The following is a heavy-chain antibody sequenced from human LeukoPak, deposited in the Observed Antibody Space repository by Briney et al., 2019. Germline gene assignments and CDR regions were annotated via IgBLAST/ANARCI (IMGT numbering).Heavy chain of an antibody. Sequence: GGSLRLSCAASGFTFSDFWMSWVRQAPGKGLECVASTNEAGGDKLYVDSVKGRFTISRDNSKSSLSLQMNSLTAEDTAIYYCAIATTGRGAFGSWGQGTLVSVSS. CDR2: TNEAGGDK. CDR3: AIATTGRGAFGS. D-gene: IGHD1-1*01. V-gene: IGHV3-7*01. CDR1: GFTFSDFW. J-gene: IGHJ4*02.